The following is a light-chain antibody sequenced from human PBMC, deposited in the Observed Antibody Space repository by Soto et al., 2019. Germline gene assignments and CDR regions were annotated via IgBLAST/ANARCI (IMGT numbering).Light chain of an antibody. Sequence: QSALTQPASVSGSPGQSITISCIGTGSDVGGYDLVSWYQQHPGNAPKLIIFEVTKRPSGISKRFSGSKSGSTASLTISGLQAEDEADYYCSSFRDTDTFYDFGTGTKLTVL. V-gene: IGLV2-23*02. CDR3: SSFRDTDTFYD. J-gene: IGLJ1*01. CDR1: GSDVGGYDL. CDR2: EVT.